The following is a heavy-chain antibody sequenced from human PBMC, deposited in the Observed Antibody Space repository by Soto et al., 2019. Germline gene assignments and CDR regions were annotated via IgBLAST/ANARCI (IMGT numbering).Heavy chain of an antibody. D-gene: IGHD3-22*01. Sequence: GESLKISCKGSGYSITSYWISWVRKMPGKGLEWMGRIDPSDSYTNYSPSFQGHVTISADKSISTAYLQWSSLKASDTAMYYCATSYDSSGRDYYYYGMDVWGQGTTVTVS. CDR1: GYSITSYW. V-gene: IGHV5-10-1*01. CDR2: IDPSDSYT. CDR3: ATSYDSSGRDYYYYGMDV. J-gene: IGHJ6*02.